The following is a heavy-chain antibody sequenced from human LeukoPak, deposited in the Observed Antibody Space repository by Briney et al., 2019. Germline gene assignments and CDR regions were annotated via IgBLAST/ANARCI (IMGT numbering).Heavy chain of an antibody. CDR1: GYTFTGYY. D-gene: IGHD3-3*01. CDR3: ARDQDDSWSGYYPGDY. CDR2: INPNTGGT. V-gene: IGHV1-2*06. J-gene: IGHJ4*02. Sequence: ASVKVSCKASGYTFTGYYMHWVRQAPGQGLEWMGRINPNTGGTNYAQKFQGRVTMTRDTSISTAYMELSRLRSDDTAVYYCARDQDDSWSGYYPGDYWGQGTLVIISS.